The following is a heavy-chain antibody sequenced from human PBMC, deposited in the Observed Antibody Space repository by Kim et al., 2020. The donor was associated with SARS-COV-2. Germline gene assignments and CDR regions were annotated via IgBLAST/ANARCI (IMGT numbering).Heavy chain of an antibody. CDR2: IYYSGST. V-gene: IGHV4-31*03. Sequence: SETLSLTCTVSGGSISSGGYYWSWIRQHPGKGLEWIGYIYYSGSTYYNPSLKSRVTISVDTSKNQFSLKLSSVTAADTAVYYCARAPTYYYDSSGYYYGPFFDYWGQGTLVTVSS. J-gene: IGHJ4*02. D-gene: IGHD3-22*01. CDR3: ARAPTYYYDSSGYYYGPFFDY. CDR1: GGSISSGGYY.